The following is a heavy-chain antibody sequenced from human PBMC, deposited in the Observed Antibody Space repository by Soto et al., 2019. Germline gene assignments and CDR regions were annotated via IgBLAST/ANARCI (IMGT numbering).Heavy chain of an antibody. CDR2: IKSNADGGTT. J-gene: IGHJ4*02. CDR3: TTDVGDY. D-gene: IGHD2-15*01. CDR1: GFTFSNFW. Sequence: GGSLRLSCAASGFTFSNFWMHWVRQAPGKGLVWVGRIKSNADGGTTDFAAPVKGRFTISRDDSKNTLYLQMNSLKTEDTAVYFCTTDVGDYWGQGTLVTVS. V-gene: IGHV3-15*07.